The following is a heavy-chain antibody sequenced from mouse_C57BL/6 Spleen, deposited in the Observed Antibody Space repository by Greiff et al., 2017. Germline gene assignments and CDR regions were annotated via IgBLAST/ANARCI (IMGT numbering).Heavy chain of an antibody. D-gene: IGHD2-1*01. CDR3: ARVGYYGNYWYFDD. J-gene: IGHJ1*03. V-gene: IGHV1-52*01. CDR1: GYTFTSYW. Sequence: QVQLQQPGAELVRPGSSVKLSCKASGYTFTSYWMHWVKQRPIQGLEWIGNIDPSDSETHYNQKFKDKATLTVDKSSSTAYMQLSSLTSEDSAVYYCARVGYYGNYWYFDDWGTGTTVTVSS. CDR2: IDPSDSET.